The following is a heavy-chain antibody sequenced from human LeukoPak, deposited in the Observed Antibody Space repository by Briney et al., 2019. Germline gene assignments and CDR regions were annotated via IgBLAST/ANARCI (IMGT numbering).Heavy chain of an antibody. J-gene: IGHJ4*02. CDR1: GYTFTDYY. CDR3: ARDGGYCSGGSCPRPDYFDY. D-gene: IGHD2-15*01. CDR2: IHPNSGGT. V-gene: IGHV1-2*02. Sequence: ASVKVSCKSSGYTFTDYYMHWVRQAPGQGLEWMGWIHPNSGGTNYAQKFQGRVTMTRDTSISTAYMELSRLRSDDTAVYYCARDGGYCSGGSCPRPDYFDYWGQGTLVTVSS.